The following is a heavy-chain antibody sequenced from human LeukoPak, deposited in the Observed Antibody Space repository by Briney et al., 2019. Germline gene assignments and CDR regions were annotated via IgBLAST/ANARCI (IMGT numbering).Heavy chain of an antibody. Sequence: GGSLRLSCAASGFTFSSYGMHWVRQAPGKGLEWVAVIWYDGSNKYYADSVKGRFTISRDNSKNTLYLQMNSLRAEETAVYYCAKDRRWLQSPLDYWGQGTLVTVSS. V-gene: IGHV3-33*06. CDR2: IWYDGSNK. J-gene: IGHJ4*02. CDR3: AKDRRWLQSPLDY. CDR1: GFTFSSYG. D-gene: IGHD5-24*01.